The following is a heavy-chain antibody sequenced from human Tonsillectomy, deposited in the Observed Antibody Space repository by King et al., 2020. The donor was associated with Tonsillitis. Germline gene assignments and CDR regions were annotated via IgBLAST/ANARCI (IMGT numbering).Heavy chain of an antibody. V-gene: IGHV5-51*01. J-gene: IGHJ3*02. CDR1: GFTFSTTW. D-gene: IGHD3-10*01. Sequence: DVQLVESGAEGKKPGESLKISCKGSGFTFSTTWIGWVRQMPGQGLEWMVIIFPIYSDTTYSPSFQGQVTISADKSISTAYLQWSSLKASDTAIYYCATQSGSGSYYGAFDIWGQGTKVTVSS. CDR3: ATQSGSGSYYGAFDI. CDR2: IFPIYSDT.